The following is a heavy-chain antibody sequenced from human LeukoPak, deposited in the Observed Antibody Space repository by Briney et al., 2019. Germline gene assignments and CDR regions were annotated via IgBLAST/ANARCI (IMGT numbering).Heavy chain of an antibody. CDR3: ARQQWELLIYYYGMDV. J-gene: IGHJ6*02. D-gene: IGHD1-26*01. Sequence: ASVKVSCKASGYTFTSYDINWVRQATGQGLEWMGWMNPNSGNTGYAQKFQGRVTMTRNTSISTAYMELSSLRSEDTAVYYCARQQWELLIYYYGMDVWGQGTTVTVSS. CDR2: MNPNSGNT. CDR1: GYTFTSYD. V-gene: IGHV1-8*01.